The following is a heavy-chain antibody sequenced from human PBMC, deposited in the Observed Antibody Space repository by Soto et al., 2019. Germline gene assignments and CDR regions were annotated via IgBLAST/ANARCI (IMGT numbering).Heavy chain of an antibody. CDR3: AKVLGGYCVSGTCYPFDY. CDR2: ISYDGINK. V-gene: IGHV3-30*18. D-gene: IGHD2-15*01. CDR1: GFTFSSYG. J-gene: IGHJ4*01. Sequence: PGGSLRLSCAAAGFTFSSYGMHWVRQAPGKGLEWVAVISYDGINKYYADSVNGRFTISRDNSKNTLYLQMNSLRAEDTAVYYCAKVLGGYCVSGTCYPFDYGGHGTLVTVSS.